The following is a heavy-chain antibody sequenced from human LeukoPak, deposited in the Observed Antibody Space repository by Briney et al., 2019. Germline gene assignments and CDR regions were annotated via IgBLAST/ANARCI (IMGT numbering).Heavy chain of an antibody. D-gene: IGHD3-16*01. Sequence: GGSLRLSCAASGFTFSSYEMNSVRQAPGKGLEWLSYISSSGGTIYYADSVKGRFTISRDNAKNSLYLQMNSLRAEDTAVYYCARHDGDAFDIWGQGTMVTVSS. CDR2: ISSSGGTI. CDR3: ARHDGDAFDI. J-gene: IGHJ3*02. CDR1: GFTFSSYE. V-gene: IGHV3-48*03.